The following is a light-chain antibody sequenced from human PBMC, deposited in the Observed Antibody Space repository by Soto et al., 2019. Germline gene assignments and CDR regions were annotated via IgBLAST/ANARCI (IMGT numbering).Light chain of an antibody. CDR2: DVT. V-gene: IGLV2-11*01. CDR3: CSFAGSYSYV. CDR1: SSDVGRYYY. Sequence: QSALTQPRSVSGSPGQSVTISCTGTSSDVGRYYYVSWYQQYPGEAPKLIIYDVTERPSGVPDRFSGSKSGTTASLTISGLRAEDEAAYSCCSFAGSYSYVFGRGTKVTVL. J-gene: IGLJ1*01.